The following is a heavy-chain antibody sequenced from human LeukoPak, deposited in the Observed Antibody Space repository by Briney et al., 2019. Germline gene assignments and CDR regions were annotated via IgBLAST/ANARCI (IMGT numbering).Heavy chain of an antibody. V-gene: IGHV3-30*18. CDR1: GFTFSSYG. Sequence: PGRSLRLSCAASGFTFSSYGMHWVRQAPGKGLEWVAVISYDGSNKYYADSVKGRFTISRDNSKNTLYLQMNSLRAEDTAVYYCAKDHSSGWLKLSGSGPNWFDPWGQGTLVTVSS. D-gene: IGHD6-19*01. CDR3: AKDHSSGWLKLSGSGPNWFDP. J-gene: IGHJ5*02. CDR2: ISYDGSNK.